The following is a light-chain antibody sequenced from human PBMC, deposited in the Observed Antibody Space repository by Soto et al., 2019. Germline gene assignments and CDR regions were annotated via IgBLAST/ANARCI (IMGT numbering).Light chain of an antibody. V-gene: IGKV1-13*02. CDR3: QQYHIYSGT. Sequence: GDRVTITCRASQGISSALAWYQQKPGKAPKLLIYDASSLESGVPSRFSGSGSGTDFTLTINSLQPDDFATYYCQQYHIYSGTFGQGTKVDIK. CDR2: DAS. J-gene: IGKJ1*01. CDR1: QGISSA.